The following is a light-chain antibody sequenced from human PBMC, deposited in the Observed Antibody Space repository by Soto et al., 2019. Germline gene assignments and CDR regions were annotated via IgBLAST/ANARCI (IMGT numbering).Light chain of an antibody. CDR3: QQRSNWPLT. CDR2: DAS. Sequence: EILLTQSPATPSLSPGERATLSCRASQSVGSDLAWYQQKPGQAPRLLIYDASNRATGIPARFSGSGSGTDFTLTISSLDPEDLAVYYCQQRSNWPLTFGGGTKVEIK. CDR1: QSVGSD. J-gene: IGKJ4*01. V-gene: IGKV3-11*01.